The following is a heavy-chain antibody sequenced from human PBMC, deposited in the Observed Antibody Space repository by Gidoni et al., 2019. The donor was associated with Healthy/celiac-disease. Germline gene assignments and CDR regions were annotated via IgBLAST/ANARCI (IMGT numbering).Heavy chain of an antibody. J-gene: IGHJ4*02. CDR3: ARDQVDSSGYYSDY. Sequence: QVQLVQSGAEVTKPGPSVTVSCKASGDTFSSYAISWVRQAPGQGLEWMGRIIPILGIANYAQKFQGRVTITADKSTSTAYMELSSLRSEDTAVYYCARDQVDSSGYYSDYWGQGTLVTVSS. CDR1: GDTFSSYA. V-gene: IGHV1-69*09. CDR2: IIPILGIA. D-gene: IGHD3-22*01.